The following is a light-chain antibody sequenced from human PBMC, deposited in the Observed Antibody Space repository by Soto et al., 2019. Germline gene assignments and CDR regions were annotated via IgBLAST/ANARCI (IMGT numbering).Light chain of an antibody. J-gene: IGKJ1*01. CDR3: HQSYSAPWT. V-gene: IGKV1-39*01. Sequence: DIQVTQSPSSLSASVGDRVTITCRASQSISCYLNWYRQKPGRAPNLLIYAASKLQSGAPSRFSGSGSGTDFTLTISSLQPGDFAIYYCHQSYSAPWTFGQGTMVEIK. CDR1: QSISCY. CDR2: AAS.